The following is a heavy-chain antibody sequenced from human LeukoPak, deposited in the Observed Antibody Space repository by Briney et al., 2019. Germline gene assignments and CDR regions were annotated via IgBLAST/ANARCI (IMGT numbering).Heavy chain of an antibody. V-gene: IGHV3-48*01. Sequence: GGSLRLSCAASGFTFSSYSMNWVRQAPGKGLEWVSYISSSSSTIYYADSVKGRFIISRDNSQNTVWLQMNSLSAEDAAVYYCVKDDGWVQYANWGQGTLVTVSS. CDR1: GFTFSSYS. CDR2: ISSSSSTI. J-gene: IGHJ4*02. CDR3: VKDDGWVQYAN. D-gene: IGHD5-24*01.